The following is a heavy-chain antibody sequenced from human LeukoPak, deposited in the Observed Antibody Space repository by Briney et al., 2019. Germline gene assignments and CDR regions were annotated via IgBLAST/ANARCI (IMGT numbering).Heavy chain of an antibody. D-gene: IGHD3-10*01. CDR2: INHSGST. J-gene: IGHJ4*02. V-gene: IGHV4-34*01. Sequence: PSETPSLTCAVYGGSFSGYYWSWIRQPPGKGLEWIGEINHSGSTNYNPSLKSRVTISVDTSKNQFSLKLSSVTAADTAVYYCAVYHYGSGSYHNHPNLDYWGQGTLVTVSS. CDR1: GGSFSGYY. CDR3: AVYHYGSGSYHNHPNLDY.